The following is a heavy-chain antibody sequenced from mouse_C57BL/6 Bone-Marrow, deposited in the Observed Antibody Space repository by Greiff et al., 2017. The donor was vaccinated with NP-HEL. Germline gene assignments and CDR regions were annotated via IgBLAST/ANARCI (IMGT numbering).Heavy chain of an antibody. CDR2: INPGSGGT. CDR1: GYAFTNYL. Sequence: VQLQQSGAELVRPGTSVKVSCKASGYAFTNYLIEWVKQRPGQGLEWIGVINPGSGGTNYNEKFKGKATLTADKSSSTAYMQLSSLTSEDSAVYFCARVGSYALDDWGQGTSVTVSS. V-gene: IGHV1-54*01. CDR3: ARVGSYALDD. D-gene: IGHD2-2*01. J-gene: IGHJ4*01.